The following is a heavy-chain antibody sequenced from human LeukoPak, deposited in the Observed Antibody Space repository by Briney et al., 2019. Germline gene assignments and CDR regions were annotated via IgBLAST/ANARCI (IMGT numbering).Heavy chain of an antibody. CDR3: ARRRGAAGSIDY. CDR2: INPNSGGT. V-gene: IGHV1-2*02. CDR1: GYTFTGYY. D-gene: IGHD1-26*01. Sequence: GASVKVPCKASGYTFTGYYMHWVRQAPGQGLEWMGWINPNSGGTNYAQKFQGRVTMTRDTAISTAYMELSRLRSDDTAVYYCARRRGAAGSIDYWGQGTLVTVSS. J-gene: IGHJ4*02.